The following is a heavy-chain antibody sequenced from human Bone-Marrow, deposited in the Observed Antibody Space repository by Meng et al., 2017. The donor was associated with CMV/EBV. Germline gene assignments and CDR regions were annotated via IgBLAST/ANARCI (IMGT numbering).Heavy chain of an antibody. CDR1: GFTFSSYW. J-gene: IGHJ6*02. Sequence: GESLKISCAASGFTFSSYWMHWVRQAPGKGLVWVSRINNDGSSTSYADSVKGRFTISRDNAKNTLYLQMNSLRAEDTAVYYCARGCYDFWSGYYYYYYYGMDVWGQGTTVTVSS. CDR3: ARGCYDFWSGYYYYYYYGMDV. D-gene: IGHD3-3*01. CDR2: INNDGSST. V-gene: IGHV3-74*01.